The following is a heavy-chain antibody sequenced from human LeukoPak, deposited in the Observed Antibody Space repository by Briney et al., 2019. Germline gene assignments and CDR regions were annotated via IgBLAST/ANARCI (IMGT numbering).Heavy chain of an antibody. J-gene: IGHJ4*02. CDR3: AKETLTYSYDSSGYYRPTRGAFDY. V-gene: IGHV3-9*01. CDR2: ISWNSGSI. D-gene: IGHD3-22*01. CDR1: GFTFDDYA. Sequence: PGGSLRLSCAASGFTFDDYAMHWVRQAPGKGLEWVSGISWNSGSIVYADSVRGRFTISRDNAKNSLYLQMNSLRAEDTALYYCAKETLTYSYDSSGYYRPTRGAFDYWGQGTLVTVSS.